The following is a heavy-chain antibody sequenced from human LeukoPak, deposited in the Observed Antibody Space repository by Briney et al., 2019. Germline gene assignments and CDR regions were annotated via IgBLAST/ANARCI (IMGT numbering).Heavy chain of an antibody. CDR1: GYTFTSYA. CDR3: ARNHYYDPTVPNDAFDI. D-gene: IGHD3-22*01. J-gene: IGHJ3*02. Sequence: ASVKVSCKASGYTFTSYAMNWVRQAPGQGLEWMGWINPNSGGTNYAQKFQGGVTMTRDTSISTAYMELSRLRSDDTAVYYCARNHYYDPTVPNDAFDIWGQGTMVTVSS. V-gene: IGHV1-2*02. CDR2: INPNSGGT.